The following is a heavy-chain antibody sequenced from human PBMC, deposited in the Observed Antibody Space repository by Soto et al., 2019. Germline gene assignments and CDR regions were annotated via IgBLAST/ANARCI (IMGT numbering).Heavy chain of an antibody. Sequence: QVQLQESGPGLVKPSQTLSLTCTVSGGSISSGDYYWSWIRQPPGKGLEWIGYIYYSGSTYYNPSRKSRVTISVDTSKNQCSLKLSSVTAADTAVYYCARDTAMVASGDYYYGMDVWGQGTTVTVSS. CDR2: IYYSGST. CDR1: GGSISSGDYY. D-gene: IGHD5-18*01. J-gene: IGHJ6*02. V-gene: IGHV4-30-4*01. CDR3: ARDTAMVASGDYYYGMDV.